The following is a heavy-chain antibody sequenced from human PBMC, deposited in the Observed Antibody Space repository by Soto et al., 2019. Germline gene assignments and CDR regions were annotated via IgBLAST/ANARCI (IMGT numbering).Heavy chain of an antibody. V-gene: IGHV1-46*01. Sequence: ASVKVSCKASGYTFTSYYMHWVRQAPGQGLEWTGIINPSGGSTSYAQKFQGRVTMTRDTSTSTVYMELSSLRSEDTAVYYCARDNTLLNFDYWGQGTLVTVSS. CDR3: ARDNTLLNFDY. CDR1: GYTFTSYY. CDR2: INPSGGST. J-gene: IGHJ4*02. D-gene: IGHD1-26*01.